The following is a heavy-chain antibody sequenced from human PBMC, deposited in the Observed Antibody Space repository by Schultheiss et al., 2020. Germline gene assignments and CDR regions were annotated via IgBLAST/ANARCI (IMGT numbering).Heavy chain of an antibody. D-gene: IGHD5-18*01. Sequence: ETLSLTCAVYGGSFSAYYWSWVRQAPGKGLEWVSSISSSSSYIYYADSVKGRFTISRDNAKNSLYLQMNTLRAEDTAVYYCARGTSYGLDYWGQGTLVTVSS. CDR3: ARGTSYGLDY. CDR2: ISSSSSYI. CDR1: GGSFSAYY. J-gene: IGHJ4*02. V-gene: IGHV3-21*01.